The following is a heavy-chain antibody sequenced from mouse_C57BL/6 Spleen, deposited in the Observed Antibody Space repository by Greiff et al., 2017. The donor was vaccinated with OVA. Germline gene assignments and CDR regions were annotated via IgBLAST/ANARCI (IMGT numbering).Heavy chain of an antibody. CDR2: IDPSDSYT. V-gene: IGHV1-59*01. Sequence: QVQLQQPGAELVRPGTSVKLSCKASGYTFTSYWMHWVQQRPGQGLEWIGVIDPSDSYTNYNQKFKGKATLTVDTSSSTAYMQLSSLTSEESAVYYCARGDAMDYWGQGTSVTVSS. CDR3: ARGDAMDY. J-gene: IGHJ4*01. CDR1: GYTFTSYW.